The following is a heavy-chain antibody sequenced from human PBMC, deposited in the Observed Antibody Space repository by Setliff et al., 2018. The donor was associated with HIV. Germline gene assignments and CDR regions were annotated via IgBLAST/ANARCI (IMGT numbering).Heavy chain of an antibody. V-gene: IGHV3-7*01. J-gene: IGHJ4*02. D-gene: IGHD2-2*01. CDR2: INQDGSEK. CDR1: GFTFRDYL. Sequence: GGSLRLSCGASGFTFRDYLMIWVRQAPGKGLECVANINQDGSEKYHVGSVKGRFTISRDNSKNTLFLQMNSLRSEDTAVYYCAKEDQRVTSVDYWGQGTPVTVSS. CDR3: AKEDQRVTSVDY.